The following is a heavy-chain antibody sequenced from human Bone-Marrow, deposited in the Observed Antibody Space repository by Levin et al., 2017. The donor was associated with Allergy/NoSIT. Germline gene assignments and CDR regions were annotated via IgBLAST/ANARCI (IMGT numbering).Heavy chain of an antibody. J-gene: IGHJ4*02. D-gene: IGHD3-16*01. CDR1: GFTVSNNY. Sequence: GGSLRLSCAVSGFTVSNNYMSWVRQAPGAGLEWVSLIYSVGTTYYADSVKGRFTISRDNSRNTLYLQMNSLRAEDTAVYYCTGGPAGVRGGGQGTLVTVSS. V-gene: IGHV3-53*01. CDR2: IYSVGTT. CDR3: TGGPAGVRG.